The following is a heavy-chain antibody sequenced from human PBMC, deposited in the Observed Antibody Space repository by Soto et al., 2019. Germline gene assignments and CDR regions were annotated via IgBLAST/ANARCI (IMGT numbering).Heavy chain of an antibody. D-gene: IGHD3-3*01. CDR1: GYSFINYW. J-gene: IGHJ5*02. CDR3: TRLVGDFNGFYPSYFDP. Sequence: GESLKISCKGSGYSFINYWIAWVRQMPGKGLEWMGIIYPGDSDTRYSPSFQGQVTISLDKSISTAYLHWDSLKASDTAMYYCTRLVGDFNGFYPSYFDPWGQGTPVTVSS. CDR2: IYPGDSDT. V-gene: IGHV5-51*01.